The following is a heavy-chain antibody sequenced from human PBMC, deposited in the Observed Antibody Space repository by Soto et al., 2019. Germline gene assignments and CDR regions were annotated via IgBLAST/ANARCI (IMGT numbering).Heavy chain of an antibody. CDR1: GYSISSGYY. J-gene: IGHJ6*02. Sequence: SETLSLTCAVSGYSISSGYYWGWIRQPPGKGLEWIGSIYHSGSTYYNPSLKSRVTISVDTSENQFSLKLSSVTAADTAVYYCARDRGSGGYYFYYYYYGMDVWGQGTTVTVSS. D-gene: IGHD3-10*01. CDR3: ARDRGSGGYYFYYYYYGMDV. V-gene: IGHV4-38-2*02. CDR2: IYHSGST.